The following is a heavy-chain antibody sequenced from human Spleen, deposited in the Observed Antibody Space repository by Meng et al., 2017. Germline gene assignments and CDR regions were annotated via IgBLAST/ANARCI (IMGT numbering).Heavy chain of an antibody. CDR3: ARAINIAAANYYYYYGMDV. CDR2: IYYSGST. V-gene: IGHV4-59*01. Sequence: SQTLSLTCAVYGGSFSGYYWSWIRQPPGKGLEWIGYIYYSGSTNYNPSLKSRVTISVDTSKNQFSLKLSSVTAADTAVYYCARAINIAAANYYYYYGMDVWGQGTTVTVSS. J-gene: IGHJ6*02. CDR1: GGSFSGYY. D-gene: IGHD6-13*01.